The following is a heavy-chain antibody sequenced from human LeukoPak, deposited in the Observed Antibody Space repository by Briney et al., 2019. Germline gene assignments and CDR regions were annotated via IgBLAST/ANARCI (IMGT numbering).Heavy chain of an antibody. Sequence: ASVKVSCKVSGYTLTELSMHWVRQAPGKGLEWMGGFDPEDGETIYAQKFQGRVTMTEDTSTDTAYMELSSLRSEDTAVYYCATHQKDGGNSPYYYYYMDVWGKGTTVTVSS. V-gene: IGHV1-24*01. CDR3: ATHQKDGGNSPYYYYYMDV. CDR2: FDPEDGET. CDR1: GYTLTELS. D-gene: IGHD4-23*01. J-gene: IGHJ6*03.